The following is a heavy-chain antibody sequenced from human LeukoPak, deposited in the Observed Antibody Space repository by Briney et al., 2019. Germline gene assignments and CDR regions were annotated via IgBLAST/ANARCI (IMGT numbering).Heavy chain of an antibody. Sequence: GGSLRLSCAASGFTFDDYAMHWVRRAPGKGLEWVSGISWNSGSIGYADSVKGRFTISRDNAKNSLYLQMNSLRAEDMALYYCAKDDCSSTSCQIDYWGQGTLVTVSS. CDR3: AKDDCSSTSCQIDY. J-gene: IGHJ4*02. CDR2: ISWNSGSI. D-gene: IGHD2-2*01. V-gene: IGHV3-9*03. CDR1: GFTFDDYA.